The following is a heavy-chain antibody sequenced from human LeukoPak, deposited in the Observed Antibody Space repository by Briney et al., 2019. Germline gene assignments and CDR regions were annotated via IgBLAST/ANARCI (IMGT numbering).Heavy chain of an antibody. J-gene: IGHJ5*02. CDR3: ARGIAAAEVWFDP. CDR2: MNPNSGNT. D-gene: IGHD6-13*01. V-gene: IGHV1-8*01. CDR1: GYTFTSYD. Sequence: GASVNVSCKASGYTFTSYDINWVRQATGQGLEWMGWMNPNSGNTGHAQKFQGRVTMTRNTSISTAYMELSSLRSEDTAVYYCARGIAAAEVWFDPWGQGTLVTVSS.